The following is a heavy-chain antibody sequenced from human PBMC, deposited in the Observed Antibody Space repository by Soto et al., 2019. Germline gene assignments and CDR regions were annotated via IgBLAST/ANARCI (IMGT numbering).Heavy chain of an antibody. Sequence: QVQLVESWGGVVQPGKSLRLSCAASGFTFSTYGMHWVRQAPGKGLEWVAVIWYDGSNKYHGDSLKGRFTISRDNSKNTLHLKINNLRAEDTAVYYCGRDGALGDTAVVDSWGQGTLVTVSS. J-gene: IGHJ4*02. D-gene: IGHD5-18*01. CDR2: IWYDGSNK. CDR1: GFTFSTYG. V-gene: IGHV3-33*01. CDR3: GRDGALGDTAVVDS.